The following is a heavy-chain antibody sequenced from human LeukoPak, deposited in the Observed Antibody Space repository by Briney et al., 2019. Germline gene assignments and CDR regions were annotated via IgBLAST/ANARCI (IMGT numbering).Heavy chain of an antibody. J-gene: IGHJ4*02. CDR3: SFCGGDCYSDY. CDR2: INHSGST. V-gene: IGHV4-34*01. Sequence: SETLSLTCAVYGGSFSGYYWSWIRQPPGKGLEWIGEINHSGSTNYNPSLKSRVTISVDTSKNQFSLKLSSVTAADTAVYYCSFCGGDCYSDYWGQGTLVTVSS. D-gene: IGHD2-21*02. CDR1: GGSFSGYY.